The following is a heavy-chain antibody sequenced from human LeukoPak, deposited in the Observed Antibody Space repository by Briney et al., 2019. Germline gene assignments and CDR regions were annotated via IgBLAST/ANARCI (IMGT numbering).Heavy chain of an antibody. J-gene: IGHJ4*02. D-gene: IGHD5-12*01. CDR1: GGSFSGYY. V-gene: IGHV4-34*01. CDR2: INHSGST. Sequence: PSETLSLTCAVYGGSFSGYYWSWIRQPPGKGLEWIGEINHSGSTNYNPSLKSRVTISVDTSKNQFSLKLSSVTAAHTAVYYCARDIVATPGYWGQGTLVTVSS. CDR3: ARDIVATPGY.